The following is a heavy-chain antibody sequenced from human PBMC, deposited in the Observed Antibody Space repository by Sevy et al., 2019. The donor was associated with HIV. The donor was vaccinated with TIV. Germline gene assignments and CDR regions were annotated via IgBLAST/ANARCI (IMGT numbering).Heavy chain of an antibody. Sequence: GGSLRLSCAASGFTFSSYSMNWVRHPPGKGLEWVSYISGSSSTIYYADSVKGRFTISRDNAKNSLYLQMNSLRADDTAVYYCARDPIAVAGTLNYFDYWGQGTLVTVSS. D-gene: IGHD6-19*01. V-gene: IGHV3-48*01. J-gene: IGHJ4*02. CDR1: GFTFSSYS. CDR3: ARDPIAVAGTLNYFDY. CDR2: ISGSSSTI.